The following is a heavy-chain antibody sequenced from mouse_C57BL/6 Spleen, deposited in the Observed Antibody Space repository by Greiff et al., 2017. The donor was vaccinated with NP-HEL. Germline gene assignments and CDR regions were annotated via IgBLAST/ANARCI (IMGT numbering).Heavy chain of an antibody. D-gene: IGHD1-1*01. CDR2: IRLKSDNYAT. CDR1: GFTFSNYW. CDR3: TGRITTVVVFDY. V-gene: IGHV6-3*01. J-gene: IGHJ2*01. Sequence: EVQGVESGGGLVQPGGSMKLSCVASGFTFSNYWMNWVRQSPEKGLEWVAQIRLKSDNYATHYAESVKGRFTISRDDSKSSVYLQMNNLRAEDTGIYYCTGRITTVVVFDYWGQGTTLTVSS.